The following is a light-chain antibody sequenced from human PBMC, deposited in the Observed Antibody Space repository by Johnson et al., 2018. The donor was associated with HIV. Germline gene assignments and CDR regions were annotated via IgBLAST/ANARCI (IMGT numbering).Light chain of an antibody. Sequence: QSVLTQPPSVSAAPGQKVTISCSGSSSNIGNNYVSWYQQLPGTAPKVLIYDNNKRPSGIPDRFSGSKSGTSATLDITGLQTGDEADYYCGTWDSSLSAYYVFGTGTKVTVL. CDR2: DNN. CDR3: GTWDSSLSAYYV. CDR1: SSNIGNNY. V-gene: IGLV1-51*01. J-gene: IGLJ1*01.